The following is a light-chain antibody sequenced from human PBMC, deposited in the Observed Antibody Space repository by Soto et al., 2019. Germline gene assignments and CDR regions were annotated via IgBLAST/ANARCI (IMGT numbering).Light chain of an antibody. Sequence: VLTQPASVSGAPGQSITISCTGTNSDVNYVSWHQQHPGKAPKLMIYEVINRSSGVSTRFSGSKSGNTASLTISGLQAEDEADYYCSSSTRSNNFLFGTATKVTV. J-gene: IGLJ1*01. CDR1: NSDVNY. CDR2: EVI. CDR3: SSSTRSNNFL. V-gene: IGLV2-14*01.